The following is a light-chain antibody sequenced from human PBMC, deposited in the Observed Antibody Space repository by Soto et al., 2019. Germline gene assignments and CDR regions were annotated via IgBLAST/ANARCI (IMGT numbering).Light chain of an antibody. Sequence: EIVLTQSPGTLSLSPGERATLSCRASQSVSSNFLAWYQQKPGQAPKLLISGGSSRATGIPDRFSGSGSGKDFTLTITKLEPEDFEVYFCQQYGSSPGTFGQGTKLEMK. CDR3: QQYGSSPGT. CDR1: QSVSSNF. CDR2: GGS. J-gene: IGKJ2*02. V-gene: IGKV3-20*01.